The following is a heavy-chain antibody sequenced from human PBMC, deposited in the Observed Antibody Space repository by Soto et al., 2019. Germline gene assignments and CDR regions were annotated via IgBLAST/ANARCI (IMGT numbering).Heavy chain of an antibody. D-gene: IGHD3-22*01. CDR1: GGSISGYY. Sequence: PSETLSLTCTVSGGSISGYYWSWIRQPPGKGLEWMGYIYYSGSTNYNPSLKSRVTISVDTSKNQFSLKLSSVTAADTAVYYCARVGYYYDSSGYYYSSEYFQHWGQGTLVTVS. V-gene: IGHV4-59*01. CDR2: IYYSGST. J-gene: IGHJ1*01. CDR3: ARVGYYYDSSGYYYSSEYFQH.